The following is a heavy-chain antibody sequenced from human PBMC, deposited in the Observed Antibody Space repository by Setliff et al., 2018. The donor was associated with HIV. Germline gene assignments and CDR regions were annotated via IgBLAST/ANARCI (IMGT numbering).Heavy chain of an antibody. D-gene: IGHD6-13*01. CDR3: GRDVHDAAADN. J-gene: IGHJ4*02. V-gene: IGHV3-74*01. CDR1: GFTFSDYW. Sequence: GGPLRLSCTASGFTFSDYWMHWVRRGPGRGLEWVSRIGRDGTVANYADSVKGRFPISRDNARNTLFLQMNSLGVEDTALYYCGRDVHDAAADNWGRGTLVTVSS. CDR2: IGRDGTVA.